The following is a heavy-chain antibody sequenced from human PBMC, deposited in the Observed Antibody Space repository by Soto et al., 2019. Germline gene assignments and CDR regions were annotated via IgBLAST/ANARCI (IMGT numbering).Heavy chain of an antibody. Sequence: GSLRLSCTASGFTLNNYWMHWVRQVPGKGLVWVSRINKDASSVDFADSVKGRFAIYKENAKNTLYLQMDSLRPEDMAVYYCARALAGSRNGFDVWGLGTMVTVS. J-gene: IGHJ3*01. CDR3: ARALAGSRNGFDV. V-gene: IGHV3-74*01. D-gene: IGHD6-19*01. CDR2: INKDASSV. CDR1: GFTLNNYW.